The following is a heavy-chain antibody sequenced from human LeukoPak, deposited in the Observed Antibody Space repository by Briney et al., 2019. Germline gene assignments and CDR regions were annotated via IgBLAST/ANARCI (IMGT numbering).Heavy chain of an antibody. J-gene: IGHJ3*02. D-gene: IGHD2-15*01. CDR3: ARPRRPNCSGGSCYSVSFDI. V-gene: IGHV4-34*01. CDR2: INHSGST. Sequence: SETLSLTCAVYDGSFSGYYCSWIRQPPGKGLEWIGEINHSGSTNYNPSLKSRVTLSVDTSKNQFSLKLSSVTAADTAVYYCARPRRPNCSGGSCYSVSFDIWGQGTMVTVSS. CDR1: DGSFSGYY.